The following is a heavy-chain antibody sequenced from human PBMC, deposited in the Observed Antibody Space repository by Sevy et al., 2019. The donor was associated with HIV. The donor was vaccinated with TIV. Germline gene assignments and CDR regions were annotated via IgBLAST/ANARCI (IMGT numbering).Heavy chain of an antibody. CDR3: AGCVGIGLQFAAGGMDV. J-gene: IGHJ6*02. CDR1: GGTFSSYA. CDR2: IIPIFGTA. D-gene: IGHD5-12*01. Sequence: ASVKVSCKASGGTFSSYAISWVRQAPGQGLEWMGGIIPIFGTANYAQKFQGRVTITADASTSTAYMELSSMRSEDTDVYYCAGCVGIGLQFAAGGMDVWGQGTTVTVSS. V-gene: IGHV1-69*13.